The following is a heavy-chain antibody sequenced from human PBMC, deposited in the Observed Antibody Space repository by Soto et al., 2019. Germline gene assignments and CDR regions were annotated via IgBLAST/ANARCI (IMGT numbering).Heavy chain of an antibody. D-gene: IGHD3-10*01. V-gene: IGHV4-30-2*01. CDR2: IYHSGST. CDR3: ARDRGYGSGSYYIDY. CDR1: GGSISSGGYS. Sequence: SETLSLTCAVSGGSISSGGYSWSWIRQPPGKGLEWIGYIYHSGSTYYNPSLKSRVTISVDRSKNQFSLKLSSVTAADTAVYYCARDRGYGSGSYYIDYWGQGTLVTVSS. J-gene: IGHJ4*02.